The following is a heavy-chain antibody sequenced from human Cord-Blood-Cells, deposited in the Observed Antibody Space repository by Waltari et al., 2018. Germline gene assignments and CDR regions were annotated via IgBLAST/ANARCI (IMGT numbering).Heavy chain of an antibody. CDR1: GYTFTGYY. Sequence: QVQLVQSGAEVKKPGASVKVSCKASGYTFTGYYMHWVRQAPGQGREWMGWINPNSGGTNYAQKFQGRVTMTRDTSISTAYMELSRLRSDDTAVYYCAREIRYCSGGSCYYYYYYMDVWGKGTTVTVSS. J-gene: IGHJ6*03. V-gene: IGHV1-2*02. D-gene: IGHD2-15*01. CDR3: AREIRYCSGGSCYYYYYYMDV. CDR2: INPNSGGT.